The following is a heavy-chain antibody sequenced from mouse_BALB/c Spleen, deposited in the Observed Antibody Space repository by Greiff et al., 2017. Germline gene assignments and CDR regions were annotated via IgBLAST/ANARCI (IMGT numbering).Heavy chain of an antibody. CDR1: GFTFSSFG. CDR3: ARRGTGVAMDY. CDR2: ISSGSSTI. D-gene: IGHD2-14*01. Sequence: EVKVVESGGGLVQPGGSRKLSCAASGFTFSSFGMHWVRQAPEKGLEWVAYISSGSSTIYYADTVKGRFTISRDNPKNTLFLQMTSLRSEDTAMYYCARRGTGVAMDYWGQGTSVTVSS. J-gene: IGHJ4*01. V-gene: IGHV5-17*02.